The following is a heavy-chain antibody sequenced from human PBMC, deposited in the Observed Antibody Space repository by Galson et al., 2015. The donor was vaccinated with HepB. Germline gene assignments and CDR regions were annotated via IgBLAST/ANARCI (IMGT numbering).Heavy chain of an antibody. CDR1: GYTFTSYG. CDR2: ISAYNGNT. D-gene: IGHD5-18*01. J-gene: IGHJ6*03. Sequence: SVKVSCKASGYTFTSYGISWVRQAPGQGLEWMGWISAYNGNTNYAQKLQGRVTMTTDTSTSTAYMELRSLRSDDTAVYYCARAVHDYGYPGGHYYMDVWGKGTAVTVSS. CDR3: ARAVHDYGYPGGHYYMDV. V-gene: IGHV1-18*01.